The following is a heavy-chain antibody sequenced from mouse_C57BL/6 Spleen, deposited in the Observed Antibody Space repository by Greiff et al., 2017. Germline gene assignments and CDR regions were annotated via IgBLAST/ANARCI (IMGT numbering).Heavy chain of an antibody. Sequence: QVQLQQPGTELVKPGASVKLSCKASGSTFTSYWMHWVKQRPGQGLEWIGNLNPSTGGTNYNEKFKSKATLTVDKSSSTAYMPLSSLTSEDSAVYDCARDYYGSSDGWFADWGQGTLVTVSA. CDR2: LNPSTGGT. D-gene: IGHD1-1*01. CDR1: GSTFTSYW. CDR3: ARDYYGSSDGWFAD. J-gene: IGHJ3*01. V-gene: IGHV1-53*01.